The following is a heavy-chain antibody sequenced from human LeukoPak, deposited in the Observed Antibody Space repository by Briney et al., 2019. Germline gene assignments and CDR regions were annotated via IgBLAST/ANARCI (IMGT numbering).Heavy chain of an antibody. CDR2: IGTGGDT. V-gene: IGHV3-13*01. D-gene: IGHD3-22*01. CDR1: GFTFSRYD. CDR3: ARGPRYGSSDYPNYGMDV. Sequence: GGSLRLSCAASGFTFSRYDMHWVRQPIGKGLEWVSAIGTGGDTYYLDSVKGRFTISRENDKSSLYLQVNSLRAGDTAVYFCARGPRYGSSDYPNYGMDVWGQGTTVTVSS. J-gene: IGHJ6*02.